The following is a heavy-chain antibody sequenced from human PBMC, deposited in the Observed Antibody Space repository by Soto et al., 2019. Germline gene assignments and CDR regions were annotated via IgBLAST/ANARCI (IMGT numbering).Heavy chain of an antibody. D-gene: IGHD4-17*01. CDR3: AIRRNVGVYGAYDIEY. V-gene: IGHV1-69*02. J-gene: IGHJ4*02. CDR1: GGTVSSYT. CDR2: FIPILDLA. Sequence: QVQLVQSGAEVKKPGSSVKVSCKASGGTVSSYTFSWVRQAPGQGLEWMGRFIPILDLASYAQKFQGRVTITADKSTSTPYMELNSLRSEETAVYYCAIRRNVGVYGAYDIEYWGQGNRVAVPS.